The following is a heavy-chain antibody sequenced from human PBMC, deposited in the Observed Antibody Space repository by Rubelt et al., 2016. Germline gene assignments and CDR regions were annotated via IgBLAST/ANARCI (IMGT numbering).Heavy chain of an antibody. V-gene: IGHV4-34*01. CDR1: GGSFSGYY. CDR2: INHGGST. D-gene: IGHD5-24*01. Sequence: QVQLQQWGAGLLKPSETLSLTCAVYGGSFSGYYWSWIRQPPGKGLEWIGEINHGGSTNYNPSRKGRVTLSVDTSKNQLSLKLSSVTAADTTVYYCARGSRDGYNFSHSAFDIWGQGTMVTVSS. CDR3: ARGSRDGYNFSHSAFDI. J-gene: IGHJ3*02.